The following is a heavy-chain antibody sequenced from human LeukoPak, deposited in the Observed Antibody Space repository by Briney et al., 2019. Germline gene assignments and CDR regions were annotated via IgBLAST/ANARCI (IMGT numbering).Heavy chain of an antibody. V-gene: IGHV3-53*01. CDR3: AKALSRSRSIAVAGYACGFDY. Sequence: GGSLRLSCTVSGFTVSSDSMSWVRQAPGKGLEWVSFIYSGGSTHYSDSVKGRFTISRDNSKNTLYLQMNSLRAEDTAVYYCAKALSRSRSIAVAGYACGFDYWGQGTLVTVSS. CDR1: GFTVSSDS. D-gene: IGHD6-19*01. J-gene: IGHJ4*02. CDR2: IYSGGST.